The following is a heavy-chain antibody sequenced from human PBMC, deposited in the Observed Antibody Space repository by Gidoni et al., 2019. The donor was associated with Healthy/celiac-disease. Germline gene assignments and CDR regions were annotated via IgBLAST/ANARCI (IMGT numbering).Heavy chain of an antibody. CDR3: AKVRIVVVPAAEDYFDY. CDR2: ISGSGGST. CDR1: GSTCSSSA. V-gene: IGHV3-23*01. J-gene: IGHJ4*02. Sequence: EVQLLESGGGLVQPGGSLRLSCAASGSTCSSSAMSWGRQATGQGLEWVSAISGSGGSTYYADSVKGRFTISRDNSKNTLYLQMNSLRAEDTAVYYCAKVRIVVVPAAEDYFDYWGQGTLVTVSS. D-gene: IGHD2-2*01.